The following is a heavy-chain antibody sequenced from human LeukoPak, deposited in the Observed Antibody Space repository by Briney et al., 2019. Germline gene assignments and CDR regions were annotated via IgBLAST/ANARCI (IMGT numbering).Heavy chain of an antibody. V-gene: IGHV3-7*04. CDR2: IKQDGSEK. CDR1: GFTFSYYW. Sequence: GGSLRLSCAASGFTFSYYWMGWVRQAPGKGLEWVANIKQDGSEKYFVDSVKGRFIISRDNAKNSLYLQMNSLRAEDTAVYYCARDDLEAPWGQGTLVTVSS. CDR3: ARDDLEAP. J-gene: IGHJ5*02.